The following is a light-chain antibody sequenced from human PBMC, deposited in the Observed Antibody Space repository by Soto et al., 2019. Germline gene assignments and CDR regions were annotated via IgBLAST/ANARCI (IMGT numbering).Light chain of an antibody. Sequence: EIVMTQSPATLSVSPGERATLSCRASQSVSSNLAWYQQKPGQAPRLLIYGASTRATGIPARFSGSGSWTEFTLTIRSLQSEDFAVYDCQQYNNWYTLGQGTKLEI. CDR1: QSVSSN. J-gene: IGKJ2*01. CDR2: GAS. V-gene: IGKV3-15*01. CDR3: QQYNNWYT.